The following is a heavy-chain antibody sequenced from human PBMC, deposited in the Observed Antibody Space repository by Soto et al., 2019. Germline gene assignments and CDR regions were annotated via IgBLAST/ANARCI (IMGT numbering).Heavy chain of an antibody. Sequence: GASVKVSCKASGGTFSSYAISWVRQAPGQGLEWMGGIIPIFGTANYAQKFQGRVTITADESTSTAYMELSSLRSEDTAVYYCARELGIGGYYYYGMDVWGQGTTVTVSS. CDR2: IIPIFGTA. J-gene: IGHJ6*02. V-gene: IGHV1-69*13. CDR1: GGTFSSYA. D-gene: IGHD3-16*01. CDR3: ARELGIGGYYYYGMDV.